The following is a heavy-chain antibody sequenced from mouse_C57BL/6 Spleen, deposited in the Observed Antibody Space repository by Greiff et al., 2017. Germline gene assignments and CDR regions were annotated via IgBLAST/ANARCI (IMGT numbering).Heavy chain of an antibody. J-gene: IGHJ1*03. D-gene: IGHD1-1*01. CDR1: GFTFSSYG. CDR2: ISSGGSYT. V-gene: IGHV5-6*01. CDR3: ARGNYGSSYHWYFDV. Sequence: EVKVVESGGDLVKPGGSLKLSCAASGFTFSSYGMSWVRQTPDKRLEWVATISSGGSYTYYPGSVKGRFTISRDNAKNTLYLQMSSLKSEDTAMYYFARGNYGSSYHWYFDVWGTGTTVTVSS.